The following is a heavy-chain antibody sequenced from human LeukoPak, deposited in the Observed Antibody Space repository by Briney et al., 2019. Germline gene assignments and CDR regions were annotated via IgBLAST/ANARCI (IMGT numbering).Heavy chain of an antibody. J-gene: IGHJ4*02. D-gene: IGHD6-19*01. Sequence: ASVKVSCKASGYSFTSHYMHWVRQAPGQGLEWMGLINPSGSSTLYAQKFQGRVAMTTDTSTSTAYMELRSLRSDDTAVYYCARDKDRRAVAGTDYWGQGTLVTVSS. V-gene: IGHV1-46*01. CDR3: ARDKDRRAVAGTDY. CDR2: INPSGSST. CDR1: GYSFTSHY.